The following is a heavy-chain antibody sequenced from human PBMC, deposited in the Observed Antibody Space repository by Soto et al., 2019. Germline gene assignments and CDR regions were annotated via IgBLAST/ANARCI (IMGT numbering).Heavy chain of an antibody. J-gene: IGHJ5*02. CDR2: IYYSGST. Sequence: PSETLSLTCAVSGGSISSGGYSWSWIRQPPGKGLEWIGYIYYSGSTYYNPSLKSRVTISVDTSKNQFSLKLSSVTAADTAVYYCAILGYCSGGSCDWFDPWGQGTLVTVSS. D-gene: IGHD2-15*01. V-gene: IGHV4-31*11. CDR1: GGSISSGGYS. CDR3: AILGYCSGGSCDWFDP.